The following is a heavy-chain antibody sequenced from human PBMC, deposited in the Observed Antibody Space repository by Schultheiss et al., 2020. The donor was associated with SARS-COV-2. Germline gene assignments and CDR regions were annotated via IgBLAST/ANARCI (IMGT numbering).Heavy chain of an antibody. J-gene: IGHJ4*02. CDR2: INHSGST. V-gene: IGHV4/OR15-8*01. Sequence: SQTLSLTCGVSGYSINSGDYWSWIRQPPGKGLEWIGEINHSGSTNYNPSLKSRVTISVDKSKNQFSLKLSSVTAADTAVYYCAKDQIGAVTDYWGQGILVTVSS. CDR1: GYSINSGDY. CDR3: AKDQIGAVTDY. D-gene: IGHD4-17*01.